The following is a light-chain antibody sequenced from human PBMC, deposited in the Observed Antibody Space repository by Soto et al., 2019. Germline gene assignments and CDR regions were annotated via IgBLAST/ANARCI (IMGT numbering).Light chain of an antibody. CDR1: SSDVGSSNL. Sequence: QSALTQPASVSGSPGQSITISCTGTSSDVGSSNLVSWYQQYSGRAPKLMIYEGNKRPSWVSNRFSGSKSGTTASLTISGLQAEDEADYYCCSYADSRTLVVFGGGTKLTVL. V-gene: IGLV2-23*03. CDR3: CSYADSRTLVV. J-gene: IGLJ3*02. CDR2: EGN.